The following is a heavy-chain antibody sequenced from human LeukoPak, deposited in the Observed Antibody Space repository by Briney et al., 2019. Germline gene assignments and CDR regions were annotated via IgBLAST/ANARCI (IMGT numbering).Heavy chain of an antibody. Sequence: PGGSLRLSCAASGFTFSSYWMSWVRQAPGKGLEWVAVISYDGSNKYYADSVKGRFTISRDNSKNTLYLQMNSLRAEDTAVYYCAKDRLARDCSGGSCYSFGMDVWGQGTTVTVSS. CDR3: AKDRLARDCSGGSCYSFGMDV. CDR2: ISYDGSNK. J-gene: IGHJ6*02. D-gene: IGHD2-15*01. V-gene: IGHV3-30*18. CDR1: GFTFSSYW.